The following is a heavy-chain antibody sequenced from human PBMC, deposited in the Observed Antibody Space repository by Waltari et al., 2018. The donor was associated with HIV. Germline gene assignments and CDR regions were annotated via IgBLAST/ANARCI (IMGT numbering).Heavy chain of an antibody. Sequence: QVQVIQSGAEVKKPGASVKVSCTASGYTFSGYYMHWVRQVPGQGLEWRGWINPSTAGTKYAQKFQGRVTLTRDTSISAAYMELSRLRADDTAVYYCARAATKTYYYDSGCQAQFDYWGQGTLVTVSS. V-gene: IGHV1-2*02. CDR2: INPSTAGT. CDR1: GYTFSGYY. CDR3: ARAATKTYYYDSGCQAQFDY. J-gene: IGHJ4*02. D-gene: IGHD3-22*01.